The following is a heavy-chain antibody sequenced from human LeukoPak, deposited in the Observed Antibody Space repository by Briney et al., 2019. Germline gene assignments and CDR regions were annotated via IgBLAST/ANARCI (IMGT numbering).Heavy chain of an antibody. V-gene: IGHV3-49*04. Sequence: PGGSLRLSCTASGFTFGDYAMSWVHQAPGKGLEWVGFIRSKAYGGATEYAASVKGRFTISRDDSKSIAYLQMNSLKTEDTAVYYCTRDLTNYYDSSGYPYYWGQGTLVTVSS. CDR1: GFTFGDYA. D-gene: IGHD3-22*01. CDR2: IRSKAYGGAT. J-gene: IGHJ4*02. CDR3: TRDLTNYYDSSGYPYY.